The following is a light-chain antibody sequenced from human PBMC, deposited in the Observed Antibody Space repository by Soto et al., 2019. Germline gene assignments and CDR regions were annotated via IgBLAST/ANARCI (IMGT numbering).Light chain of an antibody. CDR1: SSDVGSYNF. Sequence: QSALTQPASVSGSPGQSITISCTGTSSDVGSYNFVSWYQQHPGKAPKVMIYEVSARPSGISSRFSGSKSGNTASLTISGLQADDEADYYCCSYAGGSWVFGGGTKLTVL. CDR3: CSYAGGSWV. V-gene: IGLV2-23*02. J-gene: IGLJ3*02. CDR2: EVS.